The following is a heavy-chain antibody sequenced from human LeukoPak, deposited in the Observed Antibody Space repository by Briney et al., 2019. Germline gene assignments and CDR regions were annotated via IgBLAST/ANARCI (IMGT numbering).Heavy chain of an antibody. J-gene: IGHJ4*02. V-gene: IGHV3-30-3*01. CDR1: GFTFSSYA. Sequence: PGGSLRLSCAASGFTFSSYAMHWVRQAPGKGLEWVAVISYDGSNKYYADSVKGRFTISRDNSKNTLYLQMNSLRAEDTAVYYCAREVRRYFDYWGQGTLVTVSS. CDR2: ISYDGSNK. D-gene: IGHD2-21*01. CDR3: AREVRRYFDY.